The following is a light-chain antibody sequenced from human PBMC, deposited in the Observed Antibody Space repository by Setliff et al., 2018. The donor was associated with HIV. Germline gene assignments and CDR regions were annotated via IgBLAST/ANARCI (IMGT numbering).Light chain of an antibody. CDR1: HSDIGGYNY. CDR3: SSDTSSSTPYV. Sequence: QSALTQPASVSGSPGQSITISCTGSHSDIGGYNYVSWYQQHPGKAPKLMIYDVSNRPSGVSNRFSGSKSGNTASLTISGLQAEDEADYYCSSDTSSSTPYVFGTGTKVTVL. CDR2: DVS. J-gene: IGLJ1*01. V-gene: IGLV2-14*03.